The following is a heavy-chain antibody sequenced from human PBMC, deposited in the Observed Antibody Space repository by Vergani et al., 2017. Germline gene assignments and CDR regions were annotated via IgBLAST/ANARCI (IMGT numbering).Heavy chain of an antibody. CDR2: INTSGST. Sequence: QVQLQESGPGLVKPSETLSLTCTVSGGSISSYYWSWIRQPAGKGLEWIGRINTSGSTNYNPSLKSRVTMSVDTSKNQFSLKLSSVTAADTAVYYCARVKRPGIAVAGTSYYYYYMDVWGKGTTVTVSS. CDR1: GGSISSYY. D-gene: IGHD6-19*01. CDR3: ARVKRPGIAVAGTSYYYYYMDV. J-gene: IGHJ6*03. V-gene: IGHV4-4*07.